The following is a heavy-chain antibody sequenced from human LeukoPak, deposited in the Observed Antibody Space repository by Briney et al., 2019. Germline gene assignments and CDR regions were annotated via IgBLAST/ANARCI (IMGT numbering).Heavy chain of an antibody. V-gene: IGHV4-59*08. J-gene: IGHJ3*02. CDR1: GGSISSYY. D-gene: IGHD5-24*01. Sequence: SETLSLTCTVSGGSISSYYWSWIRQPPGKGLEWIGYINYSGSTNYNPSLKSRVTISVDTSKNQFSLKLSSVTAADTAVYYCARLLRDGYNYRGAFDIWGQGTMVTVSS. CDR3: ARLLRDGYNYRGAFDI. CDR2: INYSGST.